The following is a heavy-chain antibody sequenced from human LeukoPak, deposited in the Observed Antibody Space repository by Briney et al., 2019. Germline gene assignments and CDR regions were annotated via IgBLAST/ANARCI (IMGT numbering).Heavy chain of an antibody. Sequence: SQTLSLTSTVSGGSISSGDNYWSWIRQPPGKGLEWIGYIYYSGSTYYNPSLKSRVTISVDTSKNQFSLKLSSVTAADTAVYYCARDPYYDFWSGYYAFDIWGQGTMVTVSS. D-gene: IGHD3-3*01. V-gene: IGHV4-30-4*08. CDR2: IYYSGST. CDR3: ARDPYYDFWSGYYAFDI. J-gene: IGHJ3*02. CDR1: GGSISSGDNY.